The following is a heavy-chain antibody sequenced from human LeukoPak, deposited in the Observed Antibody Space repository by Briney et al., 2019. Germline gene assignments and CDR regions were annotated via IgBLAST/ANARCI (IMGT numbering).Heavy chain of an antibody. CDR1: GGSISSYY. J-gene: IGHJ6*02. V-gene: IGHV4-59*08. CDR2: IYYSGST. D-gene: IGHD1-1*01. CDR3: ARQGTSVIHYGMDV. Sequence: SETLSLTCTVSGGSISSYYWSWIRQPPGKGLEWIGYIYYSGSTNYNPSLKSRVTISVDTSKNQFSLRLSSVTAADTAVYYCARQGTSVIHYGMDVWGQGTTVTVSS.